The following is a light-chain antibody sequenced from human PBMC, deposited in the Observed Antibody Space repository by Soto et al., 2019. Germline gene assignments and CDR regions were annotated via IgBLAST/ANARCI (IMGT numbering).Light chain of an antibody. CDR3: SSYTGSSTLEV. V-gene: IGLV2-14*03. CDR2: DVT. J-gene: IGLJ2*01. CDR1: IIDVGGYDF. Sequence: QSALTQPASVSGSLGQSITISCTGTIIDVGGYDFVAWYQQHPGKAPKLMIYDVTHRPSGVSDRFSGSKSGNTASLTISGLQAEDEADYYCSSYTGSSTLEVFGGGTQLTVL.